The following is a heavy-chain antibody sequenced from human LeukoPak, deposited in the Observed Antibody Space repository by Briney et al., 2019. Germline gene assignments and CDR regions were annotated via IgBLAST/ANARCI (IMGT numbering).Heavy chain of an antibody. CDR3: ARGSGYYKYYFDY. CDR2: IWYDGSNK. V-gene: IGHV3-33*01. Sequence: PGRSLRLSCAASGFTFSSYGMHWFRQAPGKGLEWVAVIWYDGSNKYYADSVKGRFTISRDNSKNTLYLQMNSLRAEDTAVYYCARGSGYYKYYFDYWGQGTLVTVSS. CDR1: GFTFSSYG. J-gene: IGHJ4*02. D-gene: IGHD3-22*01.